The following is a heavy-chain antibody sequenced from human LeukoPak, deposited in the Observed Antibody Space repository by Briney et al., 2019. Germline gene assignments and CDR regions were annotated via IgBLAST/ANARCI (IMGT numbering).Heavy chain of an antibody. J-gene: IGHJ5*02. Sequence: PSETLSLTCTVSGGSISSSSYYWRWIRQPPGKGLEWIGSIYYSGSTYYNPSLKSRVTISVDTSKNQFSLKLSSVTAADTAVYYCASQIYYDFRPLWFDPWGQGTLVTVSS. D-gene: IGHD3-3*01. CDR1: GGSISSSSYY. CDR3: ASQIYYDFRPLWFDP. V-gene: IGHV4-39*01. CDR2: IYYSGST.